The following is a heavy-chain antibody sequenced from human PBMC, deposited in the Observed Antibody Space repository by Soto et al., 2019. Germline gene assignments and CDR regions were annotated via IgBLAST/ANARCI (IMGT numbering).Heavy chain of an antibody. CDR2: IYYSGST. CDR1: GGSISSGGYY. Sequence: SETLSLTCTVSGGSISSGGYYWSWIRQHPGKGLEWIGYIYYSGSTYYNPSLKSRVTISVDTSKNQFSLKLSSVTAADTAVYYCARVKSIYYYDSSGPRTFDYWGQGTLVTVSS. D-gene: IGHD3-22*01. CDR3: ARVKSIYYYDSSGPRTFDY. V-gene: IGHV4-31*03. J-gene: IGHJ4*02.